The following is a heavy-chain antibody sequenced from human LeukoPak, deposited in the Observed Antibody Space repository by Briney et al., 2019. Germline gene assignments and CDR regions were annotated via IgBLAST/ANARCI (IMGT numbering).Heavy chain of an antibody. V-gene: IGHV3-30*02. CDR1: GFTFSSYG. CDR2: IRYDGSNK. J-gene: IGHJ4*02. Sequence: GGSLRLSCAASGFTFSSYGMHWVRQAPGKGLEWVAFIRYDGSNKYYADSVKGRFTISRDNSKNTLYLQMNSLRAEDTAVYYCAKDGGIWKPYYFDYWGQGTLVTVSS. CDR3: AKDGGIWKPYYFDY. D-gene: IGHD2/OR15-2a*01.